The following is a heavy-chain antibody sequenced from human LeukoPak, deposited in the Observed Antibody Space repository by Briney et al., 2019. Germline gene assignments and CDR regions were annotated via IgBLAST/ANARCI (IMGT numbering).Heavy chain of an antibody. J-gene: IGHJ4*02. CDR3: ARDLEGGYSGYHY. V-gene: IGHV1-69*13. D-gene: IGHD5-12*01. CDR2: IIPTFGTA. Sequence: SVKVSCKASGGTFSSYAISWVRQAPGQGLEWMGGIIPTFGTANYAQKFQGRVTITADESTSTAYMELSSLRSEDTAVYYCARDLEGGYSGYHYWGQGTLVTVSS. CDR1: GGTFSSYA.